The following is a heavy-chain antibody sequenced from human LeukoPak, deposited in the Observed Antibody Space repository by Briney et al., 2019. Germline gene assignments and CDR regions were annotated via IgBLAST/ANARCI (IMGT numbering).Heavy chain of an antibody. V-gene: IGHV3-23*01. J-gene: IGHJ4*02. CDR2: ISGSGGST. D-gene: IGHD6-13*01. CDR1: GFTFSSYG. Sequence: GGSLRLSCAVSGFTFSSYGMTWVRQAPGKGLEWVSGISGSGGSTYYADSVKGRFTISRDNSKNTLYLQMNSLRAEDTAVYYCAKDHSTSWDYYYDCWGQGTLVTVSS. CDR3: AKDHSTSWDYYYDC.